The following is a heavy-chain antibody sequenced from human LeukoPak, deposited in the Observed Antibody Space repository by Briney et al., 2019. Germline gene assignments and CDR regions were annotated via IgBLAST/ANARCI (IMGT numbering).Heavy chain of an antibody. J-gene: IGHJ2*01. CDR1: GGSISSYI. V-gene: IGHV4-4*07. CDR2: TYTSGST. Sequence: SETLSLTCAVPGGSISSYIWSWIRQPAGKGLEWIGRTYTSGSTNYNPSLQSRVTMSVDTSKNQFSLKLSSVTAADTAVYYCARDEWGSYWYFDLWGRGTLVTVSS. D-gene: IGHD1-26*01. CDR3: ARDEWGSYWYFDL.